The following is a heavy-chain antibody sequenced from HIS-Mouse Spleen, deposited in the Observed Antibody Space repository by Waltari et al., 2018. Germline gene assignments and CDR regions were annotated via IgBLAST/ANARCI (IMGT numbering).Heavy chain of an antibody. J-gene: IGHJ4*02. V-gene: IGHV3-30*18. CDR2: ISYDGSNK. D-gene: IGHD1-26*01. Sequence: QVQLVESGGGVVQPGRSLRLSCAASGFTFSRYGMHWVRQAPGKGLEWVAVISYDGSNKYYADSVKGRFTISRDNSKNTLYLQMNSLRAEDTAVYYCAKVNSGSYYFDYWGQGTLVTVSS. CDR3: AKVNSGSYYFDY. CDR1: GFTFSRYG.